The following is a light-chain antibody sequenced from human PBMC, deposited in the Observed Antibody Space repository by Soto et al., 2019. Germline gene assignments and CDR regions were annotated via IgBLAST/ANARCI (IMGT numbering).Light chain of an antibody. J-gene: IGLJ1*01. V-gene: IGLV2-14*01. CDR1: SSDVGSYNY. Sequence: QSVLTQPASVSGSPGQSITISCTGTSSDVGSYNYVSWYQQHPGKAPKLMIYDAGNRPSGVSNRFSGSKSGNTASLTISGLQSEDEADYYCSSYTSTSPLVFVTGTKVTVL. CDR3: SSYTSTSPLV. CDR2: DAG.